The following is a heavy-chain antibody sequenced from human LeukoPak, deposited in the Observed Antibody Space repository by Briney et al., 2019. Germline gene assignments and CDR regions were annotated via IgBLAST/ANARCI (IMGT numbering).Heavy chain of an antibody. Sequence: SETLSLTCTVSGVSISSYFWSWVRQPAGKGLEWIGRIYTSGSTKYNPSLQSRVTISVDTSKNQFSLKLSSVTAADTAVYYCARIVGYSYGYSDYWGQGTLVTVSS. CDR3: ARIVGYSYGYSDY. J-gene: IGHJ4*02. V-gene: IGHV4-4*07. D-gene: IGHD5-18*01. CDR1: GVSISSYF. CDR2: IYTSGST.